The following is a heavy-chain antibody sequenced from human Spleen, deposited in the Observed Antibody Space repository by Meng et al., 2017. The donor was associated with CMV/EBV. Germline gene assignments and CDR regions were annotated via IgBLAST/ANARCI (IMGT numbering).Heavy chain of an antibody. CDR1: FSSYA. D-gene: IGHD2-15*01. CDR3: ARGRDCSGGSCYGEEFDP. J-gene: IGHJ5*02. V-gene: IGHV3-30-3*01. CDR2: ISYDGSNK. Sequence: FSSYAMHWVRQAPGKGLEWVAVISYDGSNKYCADSVKGRFTISRDNSKNTLYLQMNSLRAEDTAVYYCARGRDCSGGSCYGEEFDPWGQGTLVTVSS.